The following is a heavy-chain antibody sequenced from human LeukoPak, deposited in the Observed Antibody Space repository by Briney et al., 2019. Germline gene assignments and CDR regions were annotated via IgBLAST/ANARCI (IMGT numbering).Heavy chain of an antibody. V-gene: IGHV1-2*06. Sequence: ASVKVSCKASGYTFTGYYMHWVRQAPGQGLEWMGRINPNSGGTNYAQKFQGGVTMTRDTSISTAYMELSRLRSDDTAVYYCARGLNTPDTIFGVVINRYYYYGMDVWGQGTTVTVSS. CDR1: GYTFTGYY. CDR3: ARGLNTPDTIFGVVINRYYYYGMDV. J-gene: IGHJ6*02. D-gene: IGHD3-3*01. CDR2: INPNSGGT.